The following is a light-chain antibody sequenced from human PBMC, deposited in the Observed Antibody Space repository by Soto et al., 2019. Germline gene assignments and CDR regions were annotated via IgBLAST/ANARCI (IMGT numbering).Light chain of an antibody. J-gene: IGKJ4*01. CDR1: QSVSNF. Sequence: EIVLTHSPATLSLSPGKRATLSCRASQSVSNFLAWYQQKPGQAPRLLIYDTSNRAGGIPARFSGSGSGTDFTLTISSLETEDFAIYYCHQRINWPLTFGGGTKVEIK. CDR2: DTS. CDR3: HQRINWPLT. V-gene: IGKV3-11*01.